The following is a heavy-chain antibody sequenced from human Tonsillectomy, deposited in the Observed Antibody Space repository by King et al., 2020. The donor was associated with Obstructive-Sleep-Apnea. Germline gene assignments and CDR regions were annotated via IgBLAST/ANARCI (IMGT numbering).Heavy chain of an antibody. Sequence: VQLVESGGGLVQPGRSLRLSCAASGLTFEDYAMHWVRQAPGKGVEWVSGISWNSGSIGYADSVKGRFTISRDNAKNSLYLRMNSLRPEDTALYYCAKALGSGSPYYYYGMDVWGQGTTVTVSS. CDR1: GLTFEDYA. J-gene: IGHJ6*02. CDR3: AKALGSGSPYYYYGMDV. D-gene: IGHD6-19*01. V-gene: IGHV3-9*01. CDR2: ISWNSGSI.